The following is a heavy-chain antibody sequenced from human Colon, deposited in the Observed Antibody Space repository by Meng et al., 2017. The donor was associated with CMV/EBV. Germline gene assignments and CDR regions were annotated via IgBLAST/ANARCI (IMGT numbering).Heavy chain of an antibody. CDR1: GYTFTGYF. J-gene: IGHJ4*02. CDR3: ATISGGDFDF. V-gene: IGHV1-2*02. Sequence: QGRLGQAGAEVKKPGASGKVSCKTSGYTFTGYFMFWVRQAPGQGLEWMGSLNPNSGDTNSAQKFHGRLTMTRDTSIHTAYMELGSLRSDDTAVYYCATISGGDFDFWGQGTLVTVSS. D-gene: IGHD3-10*01. CDR2: LNPNSGDT.